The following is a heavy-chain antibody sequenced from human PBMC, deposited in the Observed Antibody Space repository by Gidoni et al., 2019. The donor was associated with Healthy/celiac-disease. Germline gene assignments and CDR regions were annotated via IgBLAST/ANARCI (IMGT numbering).Heavy chain of an antibody. CDR1: GFTFSSCS. CDR3: ARGRYCSGGSCFRLFDY. D-gene: IGHD2-15*01. Sequence: EVQLVESGGGLVKPGGSLRLSCAASGFTFSSCSMNWVRQAPGKGLEWVSSISSSSSYIYYADSVKGRFTISRDNAKNSLYLQMNSLRAEDTAVYYCARGRYCSGGSCFRLFDYWGQGTLVTVSS. V-gene: IGHV3-21*01. J-gene: IGHJ4*02. CDR2: ISSSSSYI.